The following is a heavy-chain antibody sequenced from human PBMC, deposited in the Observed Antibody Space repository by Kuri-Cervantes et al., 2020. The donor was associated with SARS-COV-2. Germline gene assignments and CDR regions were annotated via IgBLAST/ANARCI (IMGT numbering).Heavy chain of an antibody. J-gene: IGHJ4*02. Sequence: GGSLRLSCAASGFTFSSYSMNWVRQAPGKGLEWVSNIGSNISTIYHADSVKGRFTVSRDNAKNSLYLQMNSLRAEDTAVYYCAKDKEEAYGDYAVGYFDYWGQGTLVTVSS. CDR3: AKDKEEAYGDYAVGYFDY. D-gene: IGHD4-17*01. CDR2: IGSNISTI. CDR1: GFTFSSYS. V-gene: IGHV3-48*01.